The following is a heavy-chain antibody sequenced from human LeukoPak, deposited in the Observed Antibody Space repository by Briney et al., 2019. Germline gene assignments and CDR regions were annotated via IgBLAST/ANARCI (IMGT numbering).Heavy chain of an antibody. Sequence: GSLRLSCAASGFTFSSYAMSWVRQAPGKGLEWIGYIYYSGSTNYNPSLKSRVTISVDTSKNQFSLKLSSVTAADTAVYYCARVAPYQNDAFDIWGQGTMVTVSS. CDR2: IYYSGST. J-gene: IGHJ3*02. CDR1: GFTFSSYA. D-gene: IGHD2-2*01. CDR3: ARVAPYQNDAFDI. V-gene: IGHV4-59*01.